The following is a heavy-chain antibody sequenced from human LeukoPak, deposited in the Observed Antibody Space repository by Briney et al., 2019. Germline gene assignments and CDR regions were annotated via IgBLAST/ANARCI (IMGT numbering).Heavy chain of an antibody. CDR1: GVTLSTYA. V-gene: IGHV3-23*01. Sequence: PGGSLRLSCAASGVTLSTYAMSWARQAPGKGLEWVSIISGSGDNTYYADSMKGRFTISRDNSKNTLYLQMNSLRAEDTAIYYCAKALAFDIWGQGTMVTVSS. CDR2: ISGSGDNT. J-gene: IGHJ3*02. CDR3: AKALAFDI.